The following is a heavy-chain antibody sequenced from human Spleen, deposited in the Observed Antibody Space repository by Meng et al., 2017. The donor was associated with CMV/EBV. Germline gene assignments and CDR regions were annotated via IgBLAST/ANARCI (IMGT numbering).Heavy chain of an antibody. CDR2: IYTSGST. CDR1: GGSISSYY. Sequence: QLQLQASGPGLVKPSETLSLTCTVSGGSISSYYWSWIRQPAGKGLEWIGRIYTSGSTNYNPSLKSRVTMSVDTSKNQFSLKLSSVTAADTAVYYCASYDTRLGELSLAFDYWGQGTLVTVSS. D-gene: IGHD3-16*02. J-gene: IGHJ4*02. V-gene: IGHV4-4*07. CDR3: ASYDTRLGELSLAFDY.